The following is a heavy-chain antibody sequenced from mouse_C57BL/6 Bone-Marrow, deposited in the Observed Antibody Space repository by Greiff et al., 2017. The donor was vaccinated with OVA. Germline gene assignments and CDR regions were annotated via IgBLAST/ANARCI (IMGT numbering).Heavy chain of an antibody. J-gene: IGHJ2*01. CDR1: GFNIKDDY. V-gene: IGHV14-4*01. D-gene: IGHD1-1*01. CDR3: TTPSITTVVATGP. CDR2: IDPENGDT. Sequence: EVQLQQSGAELVRPGASVKLSCTASGFNIKDDYMHWVKQRPEQGLEWIGWIDPENGDTEYASKFQGKATITADTSSNTAYLQLSSLTSEDTAVYYCTTPSITTVVATGPGGQGTTLTVSS.